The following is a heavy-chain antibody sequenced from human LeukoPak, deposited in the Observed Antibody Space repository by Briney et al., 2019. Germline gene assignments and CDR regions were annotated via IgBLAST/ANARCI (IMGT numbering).Heavy chain of an antibody. Sequence: XGSLRLSCAVSGFTFSSFSMTWVRQAPGKGLEWVSYISGSSSTIYYADSVKGRFTISRDNAKNSLYLQMNSLRDEDTAVYYCARDSGSYSGDAFDIWGQGTMVTVSS. D-gene: IGHD1-26*01. CDR1: GFTFSSFS. V-gene: IGHV3-48*02. CDR2: ISGSSSTI. J-gene: IGHJ3*02. CDR3: ARDSGSYSGDAFDI.